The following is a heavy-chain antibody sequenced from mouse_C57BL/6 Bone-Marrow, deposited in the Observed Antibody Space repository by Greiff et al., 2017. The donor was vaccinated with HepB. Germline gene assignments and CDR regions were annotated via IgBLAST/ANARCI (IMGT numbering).Heavy chain of an antibody. CDR2: IHPNSGNT. CDR3: AYDVWFAY. D-gene: IGHD2-14*01. V-gene: IGHV1-64*01. J-gene: IGHJ3*01. Sequence: QVQLKQPGAELVKPGASVKLSCKASGYTFTSYWMHWVKQRPGQGLEWIGMIHPNSGNTYYNEKFKGKATLTADKSSSTAYMELRSLTSEDSAVYFCAYDVWFAYWGQGTLVTVSA. CDR1: GYTFTSYW.